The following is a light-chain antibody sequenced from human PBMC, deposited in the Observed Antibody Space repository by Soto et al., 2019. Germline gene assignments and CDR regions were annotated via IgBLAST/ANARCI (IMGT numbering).Light chain of an antibody. CDR2: GAS. J-gene: IGKJ2*01. CDR1: QSVSNK. CDR3: HQYNGWPRT. Sequence: EIVMTQSPSTQSVSLGERATLSCRASQSVSNKLAWYQQKPGQVPRLLIYGASIWATGIPARFSASGSGTEFTLTISSLQSEDFAVYYCHQYNGWPRTFGQGTKLEIK. V-gene: IGKV3-15*01.